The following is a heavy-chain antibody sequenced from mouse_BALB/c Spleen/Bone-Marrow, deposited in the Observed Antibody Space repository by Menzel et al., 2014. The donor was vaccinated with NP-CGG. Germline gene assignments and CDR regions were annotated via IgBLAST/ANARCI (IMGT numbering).Heavy chain of an antibody. Sequence: QVQLQQSGAELARPGASVKLSCKASGYTFTSFWMQWVKQRPGQGLEWIGTIYPGDGDTRYTQKFKGKATLTADKSSSTAYMQRSSLASEDSAVYYCARGTRAMDYWGQGTSVTVSS. CDR2: IYPGDGDT. J-gene: IGHJ4*01. CDR1: GYTFTSFW. CDR3: ARGTRAMDY. V-gene: IGHV1-87*01.